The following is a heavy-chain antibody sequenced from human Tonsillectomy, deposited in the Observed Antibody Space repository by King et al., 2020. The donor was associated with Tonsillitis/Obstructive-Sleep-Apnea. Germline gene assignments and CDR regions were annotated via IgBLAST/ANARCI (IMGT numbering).Heavy chain of an antibody. CDR2: IYPDDSDT. CDR3: ASRTLSWSFFDY. Sequence: QLVQSGAEAKKPGESLKISCKGSGYSFSNYWIAWMRQMPGKGLEWMGIIYPDDSDTRYSPSFQGQVTISADKSISTAYLQWNSLKASDTAMYYCASRTLSWSFFDYWGQGTLVTVSS. J-gene: IGHJ4*02. CDR1: GYSFSNYW. V-gene: IGHV5-51*01. D-gene: IGHD1-7*01.